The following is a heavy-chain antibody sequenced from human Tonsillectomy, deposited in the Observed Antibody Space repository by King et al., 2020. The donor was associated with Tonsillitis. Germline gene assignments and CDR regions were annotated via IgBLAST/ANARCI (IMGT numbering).Heavy chain of an antibody. CDR3: ARDALSSDYYYFLDF. CDR2: ISSSGSSI. D-gene: IGHD3-22*01. CDR1: GFTFSDYH. J-gene: IGHJ4*02. V-gene: IGHV3-11*01. Sequence: VQLVESGGGLVKPGGSLRLSCAASGFTFSDYHMSWIRQAPGKGLEWVSYISSSGSSIYYADSVKGRFTISRENAKKLLYLQMNSLRAEDTAVYYCARDALSSDYYYFLDFWGQGTLVTVSS.